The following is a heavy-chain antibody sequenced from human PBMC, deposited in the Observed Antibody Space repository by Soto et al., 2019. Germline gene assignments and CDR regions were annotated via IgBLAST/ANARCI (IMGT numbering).Heavy chain of an antibody. D-gene: IGHD3-16*02. CDR2: IYYSGST. Sequence: QVQLQESGPGLVKPSQTLSLTCTVSGGSISSGNYYWSWIRQHPGKGLEWIGYIYYSGSTFYNPSLKSRVTISVDTSKNQVSLNLTSVTAADTAVYYCARVRIITFGGVIVDYWGQGTLVTVSS. CDR1: GGSISSGNYY. V-gene: IGHV4-31*03. J-gene: IGHJ4*02. CDR3: ARVRIITFGGVIVDY.